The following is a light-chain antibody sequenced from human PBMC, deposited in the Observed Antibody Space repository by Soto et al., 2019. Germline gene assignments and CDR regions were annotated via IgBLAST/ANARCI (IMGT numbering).Light chain of an antibody. Sequence: EIVLTQSPGTLSLSPGERATLSCRASQSVSSSYLAWYQQKPGQAPRLLIYVASSRATGIPDRFSGSGSGTDFTLTISRLEPEDFAVYYCQQYGSFPLTFGGGTKVEIK. J-gene: IGKJ4*01. CDR3: QQYGSFPLT. CDR1: QSVSSSY. V-gene: IGKV3-20*01. CDR2: VAS.